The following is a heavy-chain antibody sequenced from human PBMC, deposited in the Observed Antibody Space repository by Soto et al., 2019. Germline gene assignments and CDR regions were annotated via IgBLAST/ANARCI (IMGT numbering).Heavy chain of an antibody. J-gene: IGHJ4*02. CDR3: AWSGYYHYFDY. Sequence: QVQLVQSGAEVKKPGASVKVSCKASGYTFTSYYMHWVRQAPGQGLEWMGIINPSGGSTSYAQKFQGGVTMTRDTSTSTVYMELSSLRSEDTAVYYCAWSGYYHYFDYWGQGTLVTVSS. D-gene: IGHD3-3*01. CDR1: GYTFTSYY. V-gene: IGHV1-46*03. CDR2: INPSGGST.